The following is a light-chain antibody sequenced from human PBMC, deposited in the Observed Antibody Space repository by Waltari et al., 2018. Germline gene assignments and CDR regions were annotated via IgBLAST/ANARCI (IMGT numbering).Light chain of an antibody. CDR2: DVS. V-gene: IGLV2-11*02. CDR3: CSYAGSYTWV. Sequence: QSALTQPRSVSGSPGQSVTISCTGTTSDVGGYHYVHWYQQHPGKAPKLMIYDVSKRPSGVPDRFSGSKSGNTASLTISGLQAEDEADYYCCSYAGSYTWVFGGGTKLTVL. J-gene: IGLJ3*02. CDR1: TSDVGGYHY.